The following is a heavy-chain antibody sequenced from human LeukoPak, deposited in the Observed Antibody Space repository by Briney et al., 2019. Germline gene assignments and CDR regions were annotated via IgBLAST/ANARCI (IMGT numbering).Heavy chain of an antibody. V-gene: IGHV3-48*04. D-gene: IGHD3-10*01. CDR2: ISSSSSTI. J-gene: IGHJ4*02. CDR3: ARDFGY. CDR1: GFTFSSYS. Sequence: GGSLRLSCAASGFTFSSYSMNWVRQAPGKGLEWVSYISSSSSTIYCADSVKGRFTISRDNAKNSLYLQMNSLRAEDTAVYYCARDFGYWGQGTLVTVSS.